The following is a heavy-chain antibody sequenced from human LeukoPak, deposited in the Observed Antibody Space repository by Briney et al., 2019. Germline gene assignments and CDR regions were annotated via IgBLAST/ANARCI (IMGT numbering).Heavy chain of an antibody. CDR1: GGSISSGGYS. Sequence: SETLSLTCTVSGGSISSGGYSWSWIRQPPGKGLEWIGYIYHSGSTYYNPSLKSRVTISVDRSKNQFSLKLSSVTAADTAVYYXXXXXYYXSSGYGGDAFDIWGQGTMVTVSS. D-gene: IGHD3-22*01. CDR3: XXXXYYXSSGYGGDAFDI. CDR2: IYHSGST. V-gene: IGHV4-30-2*01. J-gene: IGHJ3*02.